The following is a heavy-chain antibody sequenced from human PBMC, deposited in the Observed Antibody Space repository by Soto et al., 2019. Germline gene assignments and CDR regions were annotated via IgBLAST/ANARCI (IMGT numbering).Heavy chain of an antibody. CDR3: ARGPYYYDSSGYYYYYGMDV. J-gene: IGHJ6*02. CDR2: IIPIFGTA. Sequence: ASVKVSCKASGGTFSSYAISCVRQAPGQGLEWMGGIIPIFGTANYAQKFQGRVTITADESTSTAYMELSSLRSEDTAVYYCARGPYYYDSSGYYYYYGMDVWGQGTTVTVSS. V-gene: IGHV1-69*13. D-gene: IGHD3-22*01. CDR1: GGTFSSYA.